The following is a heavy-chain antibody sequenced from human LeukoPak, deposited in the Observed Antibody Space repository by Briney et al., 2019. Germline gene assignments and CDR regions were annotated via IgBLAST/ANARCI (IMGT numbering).Heavy chain of an antibody. V-gene: IGHV3-15*01. CDR2: IRSETDGGTT. D-gene: IGHD5-18*01. Sequence: SWIRQPAGKGLEWVGRIRSETDGGTTDYAAPVKGRFIISRDDSKSTVYLQMSSLKIEDTAVYFCAHRDTAMVRVDYWGQGTLVTVSS. CDR3: AHRDTAMVRVDY. J-gene: IGHJ4*02.